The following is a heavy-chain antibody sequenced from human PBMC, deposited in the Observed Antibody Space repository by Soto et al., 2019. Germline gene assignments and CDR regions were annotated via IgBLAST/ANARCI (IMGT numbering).Heavy chain of an antibody. D-gene: IGHD3-22*01. J-gene: IGHJ4*02. Sequence: GGSLRLSCAASGFTFSSYWMTWVRQAPGKGLEWVANIKQDGSEKYYVDSVKGRFIISEDNAKNSLYLQMNSLRAEDTAVYYCARTTRIVFTAFEFDYWGQGTLVTVSS. CDR3: ARTTRIVFTAFEFDY. V-gene: IGHV3-7*01. CDR2: IKQDGSEK. CDR1: GFTFSSYW.